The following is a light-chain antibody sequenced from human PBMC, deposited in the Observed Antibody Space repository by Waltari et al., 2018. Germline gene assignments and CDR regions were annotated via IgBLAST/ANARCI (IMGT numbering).Light chain of an antibody. CDR2: EVN. Sequence: QSALTQPASVSGSPGQSLTISCTGTSSDVGRYVLVSWYQQHPGKAPKLMIYEVNKRPSGVSDRFSGSKSGSTAFLTISGLQAEDEAHDYCCSYAGSSVFKVLFGGGTKLTVL. J-gene: IGLJ2*01. CDR3: CSYAGSSVFKVL. CDR1: SSDVGRYVL. V-gene: IGLV2-23*02.